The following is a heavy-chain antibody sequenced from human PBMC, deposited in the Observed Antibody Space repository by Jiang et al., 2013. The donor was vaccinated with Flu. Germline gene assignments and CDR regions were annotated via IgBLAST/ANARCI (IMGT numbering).Heavy chain of an antibody. Sequence: FTSYWISWVRQMPGKGLEWMGRIDPSDSYTNYSPSFQGHVTISADKSISTAYLQWSSLKASDAAMYYCARLGDIVVVPALLSSNWFDPWGQGTLVTVSS. D-gene: IGHD2-2*01. J-gene: IGHJ5*02. CDR2: IDPSDSYT. CDR3: ARLGDIVVVPALLSSNWFDP. CDR1: FTSYW. V-gene: IGHV5-10-1*01.